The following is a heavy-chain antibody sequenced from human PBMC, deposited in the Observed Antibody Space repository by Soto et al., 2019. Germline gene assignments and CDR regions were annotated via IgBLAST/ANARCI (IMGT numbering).Heavy chain of an antibody. CDR1: GGSISSGDYY. J-gene: IGHJ4*02. V-gene: IGHV4-30-4*01. CDR3: ARVRSSSWYVDY. Sequence: SETLSLTCTVSGGSISSGDYYWSWIRQPPGKGLEWIGYIYYSGSTYYNPSLKSRVTVSVDTSKNQFSLKLSSVTAADTAVYYCARVRSSSWYVDYWGQGTLVTVSS. CDR2: IYYSGST. D-gene: IGHD6-13*01.